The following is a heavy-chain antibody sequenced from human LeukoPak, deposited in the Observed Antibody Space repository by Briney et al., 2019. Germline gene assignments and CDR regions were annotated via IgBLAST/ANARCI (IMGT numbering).Heavy chain of an antibody. D-gene: IGHD3-22*01. Sequence: GASVNVSCKASGYTFTSYAMHWVRQAPGQRLEWMGWINAGNGNTKYSQKFQGRVTITRDTSASTAYMELSSLRSEDTAVYYCASNYYDSSGYYSLDYWGQGTLVTVSS. CDR3: ASNYYDSSGYYSLDY. CDR2: INAGNGNT. CDR1: GYTFTSYA. V-gene: IGHV1-3*01. J-gene: IGHJ4*02.